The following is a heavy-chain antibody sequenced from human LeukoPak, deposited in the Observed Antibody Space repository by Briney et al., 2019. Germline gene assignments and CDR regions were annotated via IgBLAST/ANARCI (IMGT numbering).Heavy chain of an antibody. V-gene: IGHV4-59*08. CDR1: GGSISSYY. Sequence: PAETLSLTCTVSGGSISSYYWSWIRQPPGKGLEWFGYIYYSGSTNYNPSLKRRVTISVDTSKTQVSLKLSSVTAADTAVYYCAGRGRRWVSFDYWGQGTLVTVSS. J-gene: IGHJ4*02. D-gene: IGHD6-13*01. CDR2: IYYSGST. CDR3: AGRGRRWVSFDY.